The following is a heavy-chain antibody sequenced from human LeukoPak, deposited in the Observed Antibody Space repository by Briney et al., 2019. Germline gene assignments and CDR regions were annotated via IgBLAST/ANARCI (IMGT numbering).Heavy chain of an antibody. CDR2: INHSGST. Sequence: SETLSLTCAVYGGSFSGYYWSWIRQPPGKGLEWIGEINHSGSTNYNPSLKSRVTISIDTSKNQVSLKLSSVTAADTAMYYCAREMDAHPRTLAWGQGSLVTVSS. D-gene: IGHD5-24*01. J-gene: IGHJ5*02. CDR1: GGSFSGYY. V-gene: IGHV4-34*01. CDR3: AREMDAHPRTLA.